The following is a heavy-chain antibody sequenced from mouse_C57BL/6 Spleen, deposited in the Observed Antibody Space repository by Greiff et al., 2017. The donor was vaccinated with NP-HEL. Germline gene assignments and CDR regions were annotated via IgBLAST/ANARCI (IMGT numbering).Heavy chain of an antibody. J-gene: IGHJ2*01. V-gene: IGHV5-4*01. D-gene: IGHD4-1*01. CDR1: GFTFSSYA. Sequence: EVQVVESGGGLVKPGGSLKLSCAASGFTFSSYAMSWVRQTPEKRLEWVATISDGGSYTYYPDNVKGRFTISRDNAKNNLYLQMSHLKSEDTAMYYCARDRELTYFDYWGQGTTLTVSS. CDR2: ISDGGSYT. CDR3: ARDRELTYFDY.